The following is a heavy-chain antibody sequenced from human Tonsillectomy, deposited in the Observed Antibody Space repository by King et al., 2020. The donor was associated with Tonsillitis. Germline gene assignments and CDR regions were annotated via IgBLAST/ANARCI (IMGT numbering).Heavy chain of an antibody. D-gene: IGHD3-10*01. CDR3: ARGAIWFGNYGLDA. CDR1: GYTFTNHD. V-gene: IGHV1-8*02. Sequence: VQLVESGAEVKKPGASVKVSCKASGYTFTNHDINWVRQATGQGLEWMGWMNPNSGGTVYAQKFQGSVTMTRDTSISTAYLELSSLSSDDTDVYYCARGAIWFGNYGLDAGGQGTAVTVSS. CDR2: MNPNSGGT. J-gene: IGHJ6*02.